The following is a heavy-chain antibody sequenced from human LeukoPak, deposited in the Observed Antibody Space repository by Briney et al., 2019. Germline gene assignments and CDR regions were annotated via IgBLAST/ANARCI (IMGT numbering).Heavy chain of an antibody. CDR2: INPNSGGT. J-gene: IGHJ4*02. CDR1: GYTFTGYY. CDR3: ASVAMVRGVIIGGWDY. Sequence: GASVKVSCKASGYTFTGYYMHWVRQAPGQGLEWMGWINPNSGGTNYAQKFQGRVTMTRDTSISTAYMELSRLRSDDTAVYYCASVAMVRGVIIGGWDYWGQGTLVTVSS. V-gene: IGHV1-2*02. D-gene: IGHD3-10*01.